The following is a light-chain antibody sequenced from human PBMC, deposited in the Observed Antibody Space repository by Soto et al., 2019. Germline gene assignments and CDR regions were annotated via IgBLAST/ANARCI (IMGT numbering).Light chain of an antibody. J-gene: IGKJ2*01. CDR1: QSVTSF. CDR3: QQYNNWQYT. CDR2: DAS. V-gene: IGKV3D-15*01. Sequence: EVVLTQSPSTLSVSPGERATLSCRASQSVTSFLAWYQQKPGQAPRLLIYDASNRATGIPARFSGSGPGTEFTLTISSLQSEDFAVYYCQQYNNWQYTFGQGTKVDIK.